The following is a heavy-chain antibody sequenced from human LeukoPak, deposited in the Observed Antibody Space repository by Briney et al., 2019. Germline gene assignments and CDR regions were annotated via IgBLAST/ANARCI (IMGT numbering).Heavy chain of an antibody. CDR3: ARATYYDFWSGYYGSYFDY. V-gene: IGHV1-18*01. J-gene: IGHJ4*02. Sequence: ASVKVSCKASGYTFTSYGISWVGQAPGQGLEWMGWISAYNGNTNYAQKLQGRVTMTTDTSTSTAYMELRSLRSDDTAVYYCARATYYDFWSGYYGSYFDYWGQGTLLTVSS. CDR1: GYTFTSYG. D-gene: IGHD3-3*01. CDR2: ISAYNGNT.